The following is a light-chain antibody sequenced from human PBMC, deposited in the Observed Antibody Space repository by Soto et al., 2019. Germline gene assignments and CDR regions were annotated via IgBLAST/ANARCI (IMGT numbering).Light chain of an antibody. CDR1: SSDVGGYYY. CDR3: CSYAGTYAFYV. CDR2: DVN. Sequence: QSALTQPRSVSGSPGXSXXXSCTGTSSDVGGYYYVSWYQQHPGKAPKLMIYDVNKRPSGVPDRFSASKSGITASLTISGLQAEDEADYYCCSYAGTYAFYVFGTGTKVTVL. V-gene: IGLV2-11*01. J-gene: IGLJ1*01.